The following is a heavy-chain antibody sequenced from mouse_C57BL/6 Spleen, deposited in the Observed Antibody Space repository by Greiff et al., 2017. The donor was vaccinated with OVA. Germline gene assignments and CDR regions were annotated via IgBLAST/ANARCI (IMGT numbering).Heavy chain of an antibody. J-gene: IGHJ1*03. CDR2: LSSGSSTI. Sequence: EVQLVESGGGLVKPGGSLKLSCAASGFTFSDYGMHWVRQAPEKGLEWVAYLSSGSSTIYYADTVKGRFTISRDNAKNTLFLQMTSLRSEDTAMYYCARYGYDGYFDVWGTGTTVTVSS. D-gene: IGHD2-2*01. CDR1: GFTFSDYG. V-gene: IGHV5-17*01. CDR3: ARYGYDGYFDV.